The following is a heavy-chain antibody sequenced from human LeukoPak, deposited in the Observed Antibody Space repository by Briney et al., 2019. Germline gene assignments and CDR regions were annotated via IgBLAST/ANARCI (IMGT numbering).Heavy chain of an antibody. CDR3: ATSFYSSSSPLDY. D-gene: IGHD6-6*01. Sequence: ASVKVSCKVSGYTLTELSMHRVRQAPGKGLEWMGGFDPEDGETIYAQKFQGRVTMTEDTSTDTAYMELSSLRSEDTAVYYCATSFYSSSSPLDYWGQGTLVTVSS. V-gene: IGHV1-24*01. CDR1: GYTLTELS. CDR2: FDPEDGET. J-gene: IGHJ4*02.